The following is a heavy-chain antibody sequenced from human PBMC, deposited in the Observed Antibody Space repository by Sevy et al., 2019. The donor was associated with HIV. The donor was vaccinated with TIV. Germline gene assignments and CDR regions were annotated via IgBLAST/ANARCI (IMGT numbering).Heavy chain of an antibody. CDR2: ISSSGSFT. CDR1: GFTFSDHY. D-gene: IGHD2-15*01. CDR3: AREGCSGGSCQLPFDY. V-gene: IGHV3-11*06. Sequence: GGSLRLSCAASGFTFSDHYMSWIRQAPGKGLEWVSYISSSGSFTNNADSVKGRFTISRDNAKNSLSLQMNSLRAEDTAVYYCAREGCSGGSCQLPFDYWGQGTLVTVSS. J-gene: IGHJ4*02.